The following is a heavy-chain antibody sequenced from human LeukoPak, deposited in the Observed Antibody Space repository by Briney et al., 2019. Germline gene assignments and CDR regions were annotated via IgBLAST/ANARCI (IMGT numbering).Heavy chain of an antibody. Sequence: SETLSLTCTVSGGSISSSSYYWGWIRQPPGKGLEWIGSIYYSGSTYYNPSLKSRLTIFVDTSKNQFSLKLSSVTAADTAVYYCARDRGSSYTGGWFDPWGQGTLVTVSS. CDR2: IYYSGST. J-gene: IGHJ5*02. CDR1: GGSISSSSYY. D-gene: IGHD1-14*01. V-gene: IGHV4-39*01. CDR3: ARDRGSSYTGGWFDP.